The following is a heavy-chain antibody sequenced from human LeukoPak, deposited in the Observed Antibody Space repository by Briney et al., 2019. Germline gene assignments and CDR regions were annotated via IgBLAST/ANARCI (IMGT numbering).Heavy chain of an antibody. CDR1: GFTFGGYG. D-gene: IGHD1-14*01. CDR2: IAYDGSRA. V-gene: IGHV3-33*01. J-gene: IGHJ4*02. Sequence: GRSLRFSCAGAGFTFGGYGMHWFHQTPGKGLEWVAVIAYDGSRAFYADSVKGRFTISRDNSKNTMSVQMHDLRAEDTAVYYCTRYNNDHFDYWGQGTLVTVSS. CDR3: TRYNNDHFDY.